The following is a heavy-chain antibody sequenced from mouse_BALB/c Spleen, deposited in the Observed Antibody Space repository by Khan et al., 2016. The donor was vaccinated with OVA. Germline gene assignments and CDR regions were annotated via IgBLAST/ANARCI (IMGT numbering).Heavy chain of an antibody. D-gene: IGHD6-1*01. CDR2: IDPPNDDS. CDR3: TTLCCNPFAV. Sequence: VQLQQSGAELVKPGASVKLSCSASGFNIKDTYIHWMKQRPEQGLEWIGRIDPPNDDSKYGPKFQAKATITAATSSNTAYLKLSSLTSADTAVYYCTTLCCNPFAVWGQGTLVSVSA. CDR1: GFNIKDTY. V-gene: IGHV14-3*02. J-gene: IGHJ3*01.